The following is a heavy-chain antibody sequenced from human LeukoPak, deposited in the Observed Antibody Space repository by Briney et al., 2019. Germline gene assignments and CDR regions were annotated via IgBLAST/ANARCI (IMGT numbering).Heavy chain of an antibody. CDR1: GNSISSGDYY. Sequence: SETLSLTCTVSGNSISSGDYYWSWIRQPAGKGLEWIGEIHHSGSTNYNPSLKSRVTMSADKSKNQFSLKVSSVTAADTAVYFCARRRIDWLFDYWGQGTLVTVSS. D-gene: IGHD3-9*01. J-gene: IGHJ4*02. CDR2: IHHSGST. V-gene: IGHV4-61*10. CDR3: ARRRIDWLFDY.